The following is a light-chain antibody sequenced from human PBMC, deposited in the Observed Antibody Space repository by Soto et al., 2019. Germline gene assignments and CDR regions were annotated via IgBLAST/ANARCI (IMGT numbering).Light chain of an antibody. V-gene: IGKV1-5*03. CDR3: QQYNSYPWT. CDR1: QSISSW. J-gene: IGKJ1*01. CDR2: KAS. Sequence: DIQMTQSPSTLSASVGDRVTITCRASQSISSWLAWFQQKPGKAPNLLTYKASSLKSGVPSRLSGSGSGTEFTLTISSLQPDDFATYYCQQYNSYPWTFGQGTKVDIK.